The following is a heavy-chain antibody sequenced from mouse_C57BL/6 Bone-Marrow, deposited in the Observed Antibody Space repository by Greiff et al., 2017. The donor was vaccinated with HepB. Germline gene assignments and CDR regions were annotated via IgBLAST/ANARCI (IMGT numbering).Heavy chain of an antibody. V-gene: IGHV1-19*01. CDR2: INPYNGGT. J-gene: IGHJ3*01. Sequence: EVQRVESGPVLVKPGASVKMSCKASGYTFTDYYMNWVKQSHGKSLEWIGVINPYNGGTSYNQKFKGKATLTVDKSSSTAYMELNSLTSEDSAVYYYARFPLAGFAYWGQGTLVTVSA. CDR1: GYTFTDYY. CDR3: ARFPLAGFAY.